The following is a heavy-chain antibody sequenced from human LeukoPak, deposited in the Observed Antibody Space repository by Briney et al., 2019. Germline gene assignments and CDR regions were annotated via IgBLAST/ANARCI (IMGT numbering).Heavy chain of an antibody. Sequence: SETLSLTCTVSGGSISSYYWSWIRQPAGKGLEWIGRIYTSGSTNYNPSLKSRVTMSVDTSKNQFSLKLSSVTAADTAAYYCARGKVTMVRGTDGMDVWGQGTTVTVSS. CDR3: ARGKVTMVRGTDGMDV. J-gene: IGHJ6*02. D-gene: IGHD3-10*01. CDR1: GGSISSYY. V-gene: IGHV4-4*07. CDR2: IYTSGST.